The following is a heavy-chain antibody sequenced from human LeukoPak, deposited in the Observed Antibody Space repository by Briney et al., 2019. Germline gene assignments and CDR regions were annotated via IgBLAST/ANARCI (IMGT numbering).Heavy chain of an antibody. D-gene: IGHD3-22*01. CDR2: IYYSGST. J-gene: IGHJ4*02. CDR3: ARVRDDSSVSTFDY. Sequence: SETLSLTCTVSGGSISSYYWSWIRQSPGKGLEWIGFIYYSGSTTYNPSLKSRVTISVDTSKNQFSLKLSSVTAADTAVYYCARVRDDSSVSTFDYWGQGTLVTVSS. V-gene: IGHV4-59*12. CDR1: GGSISSYY.